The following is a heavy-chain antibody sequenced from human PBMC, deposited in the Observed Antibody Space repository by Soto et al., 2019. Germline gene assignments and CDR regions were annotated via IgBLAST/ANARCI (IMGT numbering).Heavy chain of an antibody. CDR1: GGSFSGYY. CDR3: ARVGGGYYDFWSGYYSSYYYMDV. D-gene: IGHD3-3*01. V-gene: IGHV4-34*01. Sequence: SETLSLTCAVYGGSFSGYYWSWIRQPPGKGLEWIGEINHSGSTNYNPSLKSRVTISVDTSKNQFSLKLSSVTAADTAVYYCARVGGGYYDFWSGYYSSYYYMDVWGKGTTVTV. J-gene: IGHJ6*03. CDR2: INHSGST.